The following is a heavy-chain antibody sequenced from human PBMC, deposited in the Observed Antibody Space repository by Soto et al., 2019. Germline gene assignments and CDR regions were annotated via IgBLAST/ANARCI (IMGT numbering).Heavy chain of an antibody. V-gene: IGHV1-46*01. J-gene: IGHJ4*02. D-gene: IGHD2-15*01. Sequence: QVQLVQSGAEVKKPGASVKISCKTSGYTFAMHYIHWVRQVPGQGPEWMGMINPSDGSTSYVQKFQGRVTMTRDTSATTVFLNMSRLTSHDTAVFYCAREDGGGGRRHDFWGQGTLVTVSS. CDR2: INPSDGST. CDR1: GYTFAMHY. CDR3: AREDGGGGRRHDF.